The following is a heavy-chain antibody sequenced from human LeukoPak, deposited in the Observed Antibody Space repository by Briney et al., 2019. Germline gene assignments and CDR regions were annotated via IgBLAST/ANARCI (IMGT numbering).Heavy chain of an antibody. J-gene: IGHJ2*01. CDR1: GFIFSSYW. Sequence: GGSLRLSCAASGFIFSSYWISWVRQAPVKGLEWVANIKQDGSAKYYVDSVKGRFTISRDNAKNSVHLQMNSLRAEDRAVYYCARRRLKGKYGDDSYWYFDLWGRGTLVTVSS. CDR3: ARRRLKGKYGDDSYWYFDL. V-gene: IGHV3-7*01. CDR2: IKQDGSAK. D-gene: IGHD4-17*01.